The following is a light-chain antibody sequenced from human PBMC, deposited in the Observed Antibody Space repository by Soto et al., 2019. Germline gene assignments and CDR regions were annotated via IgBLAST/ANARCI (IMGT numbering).Light chain of an antibody. CDR3: QQSYSSPWT. CDR2: AAS. CDR1: QSIASY. J-gene: IGKJ1*01. Sequence: DIPMTQSPSSLSASVGDRVTITCRASQSIASYLNWYQQKPGKAPKLLIYAASSLQSGVPSTFRGGGSGTDFTLTISSLQPEDFATYYCQQSYSSPWTFGQGTKVEIK. V-gene: IGKV1-39*01.